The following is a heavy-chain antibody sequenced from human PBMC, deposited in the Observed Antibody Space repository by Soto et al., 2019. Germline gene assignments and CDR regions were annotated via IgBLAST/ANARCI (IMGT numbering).Heavy chain of an antibody. D-gene: IGHD2-15*01. CDR1: GFTFSSYE. J-gene: IGHJ4*02. CDR2: ISSSGSTI. CDR3: ARDSIYWTRSDY. V-gene: IGHV3-48*03. Sequence: PGGSLRLSCAASGFTFSSYEMNWVRQAPGKGLEWVSYISSSGSTIYYADSVKGRFTISRDNAKNSLYLQMNSLRAEDTAVYYCARDSIYWTRSDYWGQGTRVTVSS.